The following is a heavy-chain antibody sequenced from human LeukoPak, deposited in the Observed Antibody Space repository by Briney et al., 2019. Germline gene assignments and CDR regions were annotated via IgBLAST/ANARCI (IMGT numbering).Heavy chain of an antibody. V-gene: IGHV3-30*04. J-gene: IGHJ4*02. CDR2: ISHDGSNK. Sequence: GRSLRLSCAASGFTFSNYAMHWVRQAPGKGLEWVAVISHDGSNKYYADSVKGRFTISRDNSKNTLYLQMNSLRAEDAAMYYCARAELLSLDYWGQGTLVTVSS. D-gene: IGHD2-21*02. CDR1: GFTFSNYA. CDR3: ARAELLSLDY.